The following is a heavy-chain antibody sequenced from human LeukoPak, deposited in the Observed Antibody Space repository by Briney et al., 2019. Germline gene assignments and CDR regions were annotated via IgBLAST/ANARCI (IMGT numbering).Heavy chain of an antibody. CDR3: ARGEYSSSFGVDV. J-gene: IGHJ6*02. CDR2: ISYDGSNK. CDR1: GFTFSSYA. Sequence: PGGSLRLSCAASGFTFSSYAMHWVRQAPGKGLEWVAVISYDGSNKYYADSVKGRFTISRDNSKNTLYLQMNSLRAEDTAVYYCARGEYSSSFGVDVWGQGTTVTVSS. V-gene: IGHV3-30-3*01. D-gene: IGHD6-6*01.